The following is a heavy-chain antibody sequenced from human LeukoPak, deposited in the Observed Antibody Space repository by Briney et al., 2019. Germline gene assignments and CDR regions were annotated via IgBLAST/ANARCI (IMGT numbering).Heavy chain of an antibody. D-gene: IGHD3-10*01. J-gene: IGHJ3*02. Sequence: GGSLRLSCAASGFTFSSYEMNWVRQAPGKGLEWVSSISSSSSYIYYADSVKGRFTISRDNAKNSLYLQMNSLRAEDTAVYYCARDRTITMVRGVSDAFDIWGQGTMVTVSS. V-gene: IGHV3-21*01. CDR3: ARDRTITMVRGVSDAFDI. CDR2: ISSSSSYI. CDR1: GFTFSSYE.